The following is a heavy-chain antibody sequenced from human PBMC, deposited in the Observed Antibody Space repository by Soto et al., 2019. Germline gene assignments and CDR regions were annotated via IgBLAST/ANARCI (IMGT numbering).Heavy chain of an antibody. CDR1: GYTFTSYG. V-gene: IGHV1-18*01. CDR3: ASYYDSSGYHTDPYYFDY. Sequence: GASVKVSCKASGYTFTSYGISWVRQAPGQGLEWMGWISAYNGNTNYAQKLQGRVTMTTDTSTSTAYMELRSLRSDDTAVYYCASYYDSSGYHTDPYYFDYWGQGTLVTVSS. D-gene: IGHD3-22*01. CDR2: ISAYNGNT. J-gene: IGHJ4*02.